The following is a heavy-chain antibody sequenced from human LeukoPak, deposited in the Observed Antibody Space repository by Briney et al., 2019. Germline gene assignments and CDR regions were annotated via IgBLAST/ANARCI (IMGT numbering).Heavy chain of an antibody. CDR1: GYSFTQSG. CDR3: ARAAQLAVYYYYYMDV. V-gene: IGHV1-18*01. J-gene: IGHJ6*03. CDR2: ISAYNGNT. D-gene: IGHD6-6*01. Sequence: ASVKVSCKTSGYSFTQSGITWVRQAPGQGLEWMGWISAYNGNTNYAQKLQGRVTMTTDTSTSTAYMELRSLRSDDTAVYYCARAAQLAVYYYYYMDVWGKGTTVTVSS.